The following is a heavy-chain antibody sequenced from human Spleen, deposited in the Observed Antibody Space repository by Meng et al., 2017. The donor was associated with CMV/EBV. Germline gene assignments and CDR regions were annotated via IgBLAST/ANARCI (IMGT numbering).Heavy chain of an antibody. D-gene: IGHD6-13*01. CDR3: AKDLSGSSWSGPIYYYYGMDV. J-gene: IGHJ6*02. CDR2: IGGSGGST. Sequence: GESLKISCAASGFTFSSYAMSWVRQAPGKGLEWVSAIGGSGGSTYYADSVKGRFTISRDNSKNTLYLEMNSLRAEDTAVYYCAKDLSGSSWSGPIYYYYGMDVWGQGTTVTVSS. V-gene: IGHV3-23*01. CDR1: GFTFSSYA.